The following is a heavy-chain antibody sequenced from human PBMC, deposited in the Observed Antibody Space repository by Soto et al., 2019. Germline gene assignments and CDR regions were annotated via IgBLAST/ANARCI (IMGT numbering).Heavy chain of an antibody. Sequence: ASVKVSCKASGYTSTSYGISWVRQAPGQGLEWMGWISAYNGNTNYAQKIQGRVTMTTDTSTSTAYMELRSLRSDDTAVYYCARVAITLVRGVSFYYYYGMDVWGQGTTVTVAS. J-gene: IGHJ6*02. V-gene: IGHV1-18*01. CDR3: ARVAITLVRGVSFYYYYGMDV. CDR2: ISAYNGNT. D-gene: IGHD3-10*01. CDR1: GYTSTSYG.